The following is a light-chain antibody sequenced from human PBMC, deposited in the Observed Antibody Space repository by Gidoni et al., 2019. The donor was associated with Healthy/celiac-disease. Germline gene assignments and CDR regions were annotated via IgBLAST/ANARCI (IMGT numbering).Light chain of an antibody. J-gene: IGLJ2*01. CDR3: QSYDSSLSGSGVV. Sequence: SVLTPPPSVSGAPGQRVPISCTGSSSNIGAGYDVHWYQQLPGTAPKLLIYGNSNRPSGVPDRFSGSKSGTSASLAITGLQAEDEADYYCQSYDSSLSGSGVVFGGGTKLTVL. CDR2: GNS. CDR1: SSNIGAGYD. V-gene: IGLV1-40*01.